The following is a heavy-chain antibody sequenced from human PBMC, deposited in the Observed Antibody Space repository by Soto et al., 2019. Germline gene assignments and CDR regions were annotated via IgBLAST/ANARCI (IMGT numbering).Heavy chain of an antibody. J-gene: IGHJ5*02. V-gene: IGHV5-10-1*01. CDR1: GYSFSSFW. Sequence: GESLKISCKVSGYSFSSFWITWVRQMPGKGLEWMGRIDPSDSYANYSPSFQGHVTFSADKSISTAYMELSSLRSEDTAVYYCARARKRYCSGGSCYSRYWFDPWGQGTLVTVSS. CDR2: IDPSDSYA. CDR3: ARARKRYCSGGSCYSRYWFDP. D-gene: IGHD2-15*01.